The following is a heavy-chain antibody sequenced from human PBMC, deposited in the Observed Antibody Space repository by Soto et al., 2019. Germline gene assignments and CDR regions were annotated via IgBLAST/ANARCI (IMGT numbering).Heavy chain of an antibody. V-gene: IGHV3-23*01. J-gene: IGHJ4*02. CDR3: AKWSYLDY. CDR1: GFPFSSYS. Sequence: GSLRLSCSASGFPFSSYSMNWVRQAPGKGLEWVATISGSDGKTYYADSVKGRFSISRDTSRNTLYLQMNSLRADDTAIYYCAKWSYLDYWGQGTRVTVSS. D-gene: IGHD3-3*01. CDR2: ISGSDGKT.